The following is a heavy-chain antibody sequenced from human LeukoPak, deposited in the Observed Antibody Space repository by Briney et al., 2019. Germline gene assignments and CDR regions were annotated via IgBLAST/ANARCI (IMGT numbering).Heavy chain of an antibody. V-gene: IGHV1-69*01. CDR2: IIPIFGTA. Sequence: SVKVSCKASGGTFSSYAISWVRQAPGQGLEWMGGIIPIFGTANYAQKFRGRVTITADESTSTAYMELSSLRSEDTAVYYCARVAGYSGYDYPPPFDYWGQGTLVTVSS. CDR3: ARVAGYSGYDYPPPFDY. J-gene: IGHJ4*02. CDR1: GGTFSSYA. D-gene: IGHD5-12*01.